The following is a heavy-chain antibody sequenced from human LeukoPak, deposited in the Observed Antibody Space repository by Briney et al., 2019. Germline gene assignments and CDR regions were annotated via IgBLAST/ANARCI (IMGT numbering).Heavy chain of an antibody. CDR3: AKDTPLTAYTSGWSNNCFDY. Sequence: GGSMRLSCAASGCIFSDYAMHWVRQAPGKGLEWVADISYEGSKQYYADSVKGRFAISRDNSKSALYLQMNSLRAEDTAIYYCAKDTPLTAYTSGWSNNCFDYWGQGTLVTVSS. V-gene: IGHV3-30*07. CDR1: GCIFSDYA. CDR2: ISYEGSKQ. J-gene: IGHJ4*02. D-gene: IGHD6-19*01.